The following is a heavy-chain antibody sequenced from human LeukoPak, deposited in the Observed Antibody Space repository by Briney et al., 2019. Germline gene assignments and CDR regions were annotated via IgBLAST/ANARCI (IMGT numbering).Heavy chain of an antibody. CDR1: GYTFTGYY. V-gene: IGHV1-2*02. CDR2: INPNSGGT. D-gene: IGHD3-3*01. J-gene: IGHJ6*03. Sequence: ASVKVSCKASGYTFTGYYMHWVRQAPGQGLEWMGWINPNSGGTNYAQKFQGRVTMTRDTSISTAYMELSRLRSEDTAVYYCASVRYYDFWSGYYFGTTRLYYYYYMDVWGKGTTVTVSS. CDR3: ASVRYYDFWSGYYFGTTRLYYYYYMDV.